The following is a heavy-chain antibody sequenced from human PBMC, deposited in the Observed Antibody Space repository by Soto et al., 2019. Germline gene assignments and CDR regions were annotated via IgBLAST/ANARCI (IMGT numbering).Heavy chain of an antibody. J-gene: IGHJ4*02. CDR1: GDSINSGGHS. D-gene: IGHD3-16*01. CDR2: IYKNGGT. Sequence: QVQLQESGPGLVKPSETLSLTCSVSGDSINSGGHSWNWIRQPPGKRLEWIGYIYKNGGTYYNPSLTSRVIMSVDTSKNQFSLRLTSVTAEDTAVYYCAREGGVWGSSRRTNPYYYDFWGRGTLVTVS. V-gene: IGHV4-30-4*01. CDR3: AREGGVWGSSRRTNPYYYDF.